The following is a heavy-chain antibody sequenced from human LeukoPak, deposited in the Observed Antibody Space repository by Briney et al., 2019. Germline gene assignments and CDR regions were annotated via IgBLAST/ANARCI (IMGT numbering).Heavy chain of an antibody. CDR1: GGSISSGNYY. CDR2: IYTSGCT. CDR3: ARSYSSSWYSSFDI. Sequence: SETLSLTCTVSGGSISSGNYYWSWIRQPAGKGLEWIWRIYTSGCTNCNPSLESRVTILIDTPKNQFSLRLSSVTAADTAVYYCARSYSSSWYSSFDIWGHGTMVTVSS. D-gene: IGHD6-13*01. V-gene: IGHV4-61*02. J-gene: IGHJ3*02.